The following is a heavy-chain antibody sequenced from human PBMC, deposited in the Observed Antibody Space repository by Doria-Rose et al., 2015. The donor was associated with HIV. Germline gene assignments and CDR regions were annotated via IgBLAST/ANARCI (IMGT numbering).Heavy chain of an antibody. V-gene: IGHV4-34*01. CDR1: SGSLSGYY. CDR2: INHSGSP. CDR3: ARARRYCGRTTCYGLGGFDY. Sequence: QVQLQQWGAGLVKPSETLSLTCAVYSGSLSGYYWSWIRQPPEKGLEWIGEINHSGSPNYNPSLKSRVVISVDSSKNQFSVKLSSVTAADTAVYYCARARRYCGRTTCYGLGGFDYWGQGTLVTVSS. J-gene: IGHJ4*02. D-gene: IGHD2-2*01.